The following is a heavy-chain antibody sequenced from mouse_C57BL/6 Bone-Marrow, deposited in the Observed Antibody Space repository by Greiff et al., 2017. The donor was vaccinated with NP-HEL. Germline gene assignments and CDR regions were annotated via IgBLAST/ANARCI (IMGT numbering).Heavy chain of an antibody. Sequence: QVQLQQSGPGLVKPSQSLSLTCSITGFPITSGYYWIWIRQPPGKPLEWMGYITHSGETFYNPSLQSPISFTRETSKNQFFLQVNSVTTEDTAMYYCAGDRSDYGSSYDYWGQGTTLTVSS. J-gene: IGHJ2*01. CDR2: ITHSGET. D-gene: IGHD1-1*01. V-gene: IGHV12-3*01. CDR1: GFPITSGYY. CDR3: AGDRSDYGSSYDY.